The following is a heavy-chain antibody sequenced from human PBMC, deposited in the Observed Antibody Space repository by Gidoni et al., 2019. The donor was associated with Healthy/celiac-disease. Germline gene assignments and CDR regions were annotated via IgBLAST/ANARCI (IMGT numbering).Heavy chain of an antibody. J-gene: IGHJ4*02. Sequence: GLEWMGIINPSGGSTSYAQKFQGRVTMTRDTSTSTVYMELSSLRSEDTAVYYCARERELLRRGVLIHWGQGTLVTVSS. CDR3: ARERELLRRGVLIH. CDR2: INPSGGST. D-gene: IGHD1-26*01. V-gene: IGHV1-46*03.